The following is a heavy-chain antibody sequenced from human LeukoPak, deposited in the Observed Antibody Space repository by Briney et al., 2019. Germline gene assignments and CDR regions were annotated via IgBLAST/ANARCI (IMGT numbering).Heavy chain of an antibody. CDR2: IIPILGIA. J-gene: IGHJ6*04. Sequence: SVKVSCKASGGTFSSYTISWVRQAPGQGLEWMGRIIPILGIANYAQKFQGRVTITADKSTSTAYMELSSLRSEDTAVYYCARVVAPLGDYYYYYGMDVWGKGTTVTVSS. CDR1: GGTFSSYT. V-gene: IGHV1-69*02. CDR3: ARVVAPLGDYYYYYGMDV. D-gene: IGHD2-15*01.